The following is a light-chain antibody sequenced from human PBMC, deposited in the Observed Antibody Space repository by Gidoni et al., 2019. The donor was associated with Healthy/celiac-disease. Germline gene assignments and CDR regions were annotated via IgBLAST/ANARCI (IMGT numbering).Light chain of an antibody. CDR1: ALPKQY. Sequence: SYELTQPTSVSVSPGQTARITCSGDALPKQYAYWYQQKPGQAPVLVIYKDSERPSGIPERFSGSSSGTTVTLTISGVQAEDEADYYCQSADSSGTHVVFGGGTKLTLL. CDR3: QSADSSGTHVV. J-gene: IGLJ2*01. CDR2: KDS. V-gene: IGLV3-25*03.